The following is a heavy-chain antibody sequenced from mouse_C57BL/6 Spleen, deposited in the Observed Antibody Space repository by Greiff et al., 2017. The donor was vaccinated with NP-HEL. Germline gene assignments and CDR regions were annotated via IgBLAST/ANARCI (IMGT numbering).Heavy chain of an antibody. Sequence: QVQLQQPGAELVKPGASVKMSCKASGYTFTSYWITWVKQRPGQGLEWIGDIYPGSGSTNYNEKFKSKATLTVDTSSSTAYMQLSSLTSEDSAVYYCARREGGAGTFDYWGQGTTLTVSS. J-gene: IGHJ2*01. CDR1: GYTFTSYW. D-gene: IGHD4-1*01. CDR3: ARREGGAGTFDY. V-gene: IGHV1-55*01. CDR2: IYPGSGST.